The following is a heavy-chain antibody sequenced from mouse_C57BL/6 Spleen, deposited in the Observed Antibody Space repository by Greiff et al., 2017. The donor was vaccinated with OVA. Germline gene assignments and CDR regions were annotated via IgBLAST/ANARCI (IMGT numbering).Heavy chain of an antibody. Sequence: VQRVESGAELARPGASVKLSCKASGYTFTSYGISWVKQRTGQGLEWIGEIYPRSGNTYYNEKFKGKATLTADKSSSTAYMELRSLTSEDSAVYFCAESNYEGMDYWGQGTSVTVSS. CDR1: GYTFTSYG. J-gene: IGHJ4*01. CDR2: IYPRSGNT. V-gene: IGHV1-81*01. CDR3: AESNYEGMDY. D-gene: IGHD2-5*01.